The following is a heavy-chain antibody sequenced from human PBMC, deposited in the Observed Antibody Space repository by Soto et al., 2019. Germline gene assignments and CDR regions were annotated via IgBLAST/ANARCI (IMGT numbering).Heavy chain of an antibody. J-gene: IGHJ6*03. D-gene: IGHD3-10*01. CDR2: FKPSGGTT. CDR1: GYTFSTYY. V-gene: IGHV1-46*03. Sequence: QVQLVQSGVEVLKPGASVKVSCKASGYTFSTYYMHWVRQAPGQGLEWMGMFKPSGGTTTYAQRFQGRVTMTRDTSTSTVYMELSSLGSGDTALYYCASASSGDFHYMDVWGTGTTVTVSS. CDR3: ASASSGDFHYMDV.